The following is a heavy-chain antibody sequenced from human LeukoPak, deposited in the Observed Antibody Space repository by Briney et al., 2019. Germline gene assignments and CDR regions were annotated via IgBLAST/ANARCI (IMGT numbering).Heavy chain of an antibody. CDR3: MLGSSGLDY. J-gene: IGHJ4*02. CDR2: INQGGSEK. D-gene: IGHD6-19*01. V-gene: IGHV3-7*02. CDR1: GFTFRNYW. Sequence: GGSLRLSCAASGFTFRNYWMSWVRQAPGKGLEWVANINQGGSEKYHVDSVKGRFTISRDNSKNTLYLQMNSLRAEDTAVYYCMLGSSGLDYWGQGTLVTVSS.